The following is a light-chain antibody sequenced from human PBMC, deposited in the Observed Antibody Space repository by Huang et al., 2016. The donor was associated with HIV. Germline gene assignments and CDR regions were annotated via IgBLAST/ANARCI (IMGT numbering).Light chain of an antibody. Sequence: DIQMTQSPSTLSASVGDRVTIPCRASQTISHWLAWYQQKPEKAPKFLIYKASNLESGVPSRFSGSGSGTEFTLTISSLQPDDFATYYCQQYNSYSPTFGQGTKLEIK. CDR3: QQYNSYSPT. CDR1: QTISHW. CDR2: KAS. J-gene: IGKJ2*01. V-gene: IGKV1-5*03.